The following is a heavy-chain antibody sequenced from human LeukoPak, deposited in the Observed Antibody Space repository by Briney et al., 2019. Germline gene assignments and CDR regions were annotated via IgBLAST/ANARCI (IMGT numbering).Heavy chain of an antibody. Sequence: ASVKVSCKASGYTFTNNYLHWVRQAPGQGLGWMGMIYPRDGSTSYAQNFQGRVTVTRDTSTTTVHMELRGLRSEDTAVYYCARDKDYYYGMDVWGQGTTVTVSS. CDR2: IYPRDGST. V-gene: IGHV1-46*01. CDR3: ARDKDYYYGMDV. CDR1: GYTFTNNY. J-gene: IGHJ6*02.